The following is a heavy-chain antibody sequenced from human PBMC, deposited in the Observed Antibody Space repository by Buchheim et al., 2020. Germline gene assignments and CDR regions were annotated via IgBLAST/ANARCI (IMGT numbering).Heavy chain of an antibody. Sequence: EVQLLESGGDSGQPGGSLRLSCAASGFTFRNHAMTWVRQAPGKGLEWVSTITGSGDNTKYADSVKGRFTISRENSQNTLYAEMNSLRFEDTAVYYCARGSSRYGMEVWGRGTT. J-gene: IGHJ6*02. V-gene: IGHV3-23*01. CDR2: ITGSGDNT. CDR1: GFTFRNHA. CDR3: ARGSSRYGMEV. D-gene: IGHD3-10*01.